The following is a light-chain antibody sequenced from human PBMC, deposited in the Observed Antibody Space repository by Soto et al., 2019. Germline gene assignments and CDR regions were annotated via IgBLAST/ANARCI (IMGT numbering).Light chain of an antibody. J-gene: IGKJ1*01. Sequence: EKVMTQSPAPLSVSPGDRATLSCRSSQSVSTHLAWYQQKPGQAPRLLIYGASTRATGIPARFSGSGSGTEFTLTISSLESEDFAVYYCQQYDNWPPWTFGQGTKVEIK. CDR1: QSVSTH. V-gene: IGKV3-15*01. CDR3: QQYDNWPPWT. CDR2: GAS.